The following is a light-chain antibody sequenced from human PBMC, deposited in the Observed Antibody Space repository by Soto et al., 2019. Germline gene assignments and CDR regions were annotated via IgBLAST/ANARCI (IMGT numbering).Light chain of an antibody. CDR2: DNN. Sequence: QSVLTQPPSVPAAPGQTVTISCSGRGSNIGSNSVSWYQQVPGTAPKLLLYDNNKRPSGIPDRFSGSKSGTSATLGITGLQTADEADYYCGTWESYLSVGVFGGGTKLTVL. CDR3: GTWESYLSVGV. J-gene: IGLJ2*01. CDR1: GSNIGSNS. V-gene: IGLV1-51*01.